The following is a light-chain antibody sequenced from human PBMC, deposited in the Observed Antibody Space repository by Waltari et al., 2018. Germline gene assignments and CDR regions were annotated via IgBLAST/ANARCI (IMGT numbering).Light chain of an antibody. V-gene: IGLV7-43*01. Sequence: QTVVTQEPSVTVSPGGTVTLTCASSTGAVPSGFYPNWFQQKPGQPPRALIYSINQRHSWTPARFSGSLLGGKAALTLSGVQPEDEAVYYCLLYYGALDWIFGGGTNLTVL. CDR1: TGAVPSGFY. CDR3: LLYYGALDWI. J-gene: IGLJ2*01. CDR2: SIN.